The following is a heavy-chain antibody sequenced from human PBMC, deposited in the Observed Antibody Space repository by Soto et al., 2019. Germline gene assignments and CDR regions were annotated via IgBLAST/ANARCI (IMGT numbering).Heavy chain of an antibody. CDR3: AVNLKRRHTYDALDS. CDR2: IKSESEGALT. Sequence: EAQLVESGGGLVKPWESLGVACVASGFTLRNAWMAWVRLAPGKGLEWVGRIKSESEGALTHYAPPVQGRFTVSRGDSQSTLELRMDSLKAEDTAVYYRAVNLKRRHTYDALDSWAQGTLVTVSS. D-gene: IGHD3-22*01. CDR1: GFTLRNAW. J-gene: IGHJ4*02. V-gene: IGHV3-15*01.